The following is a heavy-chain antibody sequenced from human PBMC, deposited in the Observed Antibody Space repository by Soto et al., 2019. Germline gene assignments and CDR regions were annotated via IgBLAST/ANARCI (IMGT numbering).Heavy chain of an antibody. D-gene: IGHD3-22*01. CDR1: GGTFSSYA. Sequence: QVQLVQSGAEVKKPGSSVKVSCKASGGTFSSYAISWVRQAPGQGLEWMGGIIPIFGTANYGQKFQGRYTITADKSTSTAYMELSSLRSEDTAVYYCARVPYYYDSSGYYFFDYWGQGTLVTVSS. J-gene: IGHJ4*02. CDR3: ARVPYYYDSSGYYFFDY. V-gene: IGHV1-69*06. CDR2: IIPIFGTA.